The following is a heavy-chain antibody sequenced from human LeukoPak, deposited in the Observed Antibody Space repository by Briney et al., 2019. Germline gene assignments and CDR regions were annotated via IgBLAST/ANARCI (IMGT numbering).Heavy chain of an antibody. J-gene: IGHJ5*02. CDR1: GGTFSSYA. D-gene: IGHD6-6*01. V-gene: IGHV1-69*05. Sequence: SLKLSCTASGGTFSSYAISWVRQAPGQGLEWVGGIFPVFGTANYAQKFQGRVTITTDESTSTAYTELSSLRSEDTAVYYCASLVPGRQYSSSSHEANWFDPGGKGTLVTVSS. CDR3: ASLVPGRQYSSSSHEANWFDP. CDR2: IFPVFGTA.